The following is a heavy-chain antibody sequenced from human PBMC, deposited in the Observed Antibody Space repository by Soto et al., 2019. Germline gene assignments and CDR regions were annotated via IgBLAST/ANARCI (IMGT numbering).Heavy chain of an antibody. J-gene: IGHJ6*03. CDR1: GYTFTSYY. D-gene: IGHD5-12*01. Sequence: ASVKVSCKASGYTFTSYYMHWVRQAPGQGLEWMGIINPSGGSTSYAQKFQGRVTMTRGTSTSTVYMELSSLRSEDTAVYYCARSATISRAKDYYYMDVWGKGTTVTVSS. CDR2: INPSGGST. V-gene: IGHV1-46*03. CDR3: ARSATISRAKDYYYMDV.